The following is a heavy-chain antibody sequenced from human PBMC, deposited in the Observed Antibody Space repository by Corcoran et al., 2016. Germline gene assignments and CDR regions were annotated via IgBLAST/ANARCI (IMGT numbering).Heavy chain of an antibody. CDR2: IYWDDDK. D-gene: IGHD4-17*01. CDR3: THIRTTVTTF. CDR1: GFSLSTDGVG. J-gene: IGHJ4*02. Sequence: QITLKESGPTLVKPTQTLTLTCTFSGFSLSTDGVGVGWIRQPPGKALEWLALIYWDDDKRYSPSLKSRLTITKDTSKNQVVLTMTNVDPVDTATDYCTHIRTTVTTFWGQGTLVTVSS. V-gene: IGHV2-5*02.